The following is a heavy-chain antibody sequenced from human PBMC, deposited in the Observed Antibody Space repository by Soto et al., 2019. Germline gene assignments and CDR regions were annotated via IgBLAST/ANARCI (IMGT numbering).Heavy chain of an antibody. Sequence: TSETLSLTCAVYGGSFSGYYWSWIRQPPGKGLEWIGEINHSGSTNYNPSLKSRVTISVDTSKNQFSLKLSSVTAADTAVYYCARRMVAVAFDYWGQGTLVTVSS. D-gene: IGHD6-19*01. CDR3: ARRMVAVAFDY. V-gene: IGHV4-34*01. CDR1: GGSFSGYY. CDR2: INHSGST. J-gene: IGHJ4*02.